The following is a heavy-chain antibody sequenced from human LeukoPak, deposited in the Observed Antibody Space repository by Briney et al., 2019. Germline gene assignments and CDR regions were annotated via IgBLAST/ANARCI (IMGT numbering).Heavy chain of an antibody. J-gene: IGHJ4*02. V-gene: IGHV4-30-4*01. CDR3: ARVAVAGTPFDY. D-gene: IGHD6-19*01. Sequence: SQTLSLTCTVSGGSISSRDFYWSWIRQPPGKGLEWIGYIHYSGSTYYNQSLKSRVSMSVDTSKNQFSLKLTSITAADTAVYYCARVAVAGTPFDYWGQGTLVTVSS. CDR2: IHYSGST. CDR1: GGSISSRDFY.